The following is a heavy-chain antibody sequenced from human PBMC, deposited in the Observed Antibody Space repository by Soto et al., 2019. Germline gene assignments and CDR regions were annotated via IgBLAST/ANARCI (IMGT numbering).Heavy chain of an antibody. CDR3: ARELGPTRLSYIAVAGEYFHL. V-gene: IGHV1-46*01. J-gene: IGHJ1*01. Sequence: ASVKVSCKASGYTFTRYYMHWVRHAPGQGLEWMGIINPSGGSTSYAQKFQGRVTMTRDTSTSTVYMELSSLRSEDTAVYYCARELGPTRLSYIAVAGEYFHLWGQGTPVPVSS. D-gene: IGHD6-19*01. CDR2: INPSGGST. CDR1: GYTFTRYY.